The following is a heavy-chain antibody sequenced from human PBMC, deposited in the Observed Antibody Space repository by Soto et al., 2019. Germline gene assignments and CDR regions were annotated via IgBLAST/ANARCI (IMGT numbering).Heavy chain of an antibody. J-gene: IGHJ3*02. CDR2: ISSSGSTR. CDR3: AIVISM. CDR1: GFTFSSYE. D-gene: IGHD2-21*01. Sequence: PGGSLRLSCAASGFTFSSYELNWVRQAPGKGLELVSYISSSGSTRYYADSVKGRFTISRDNAKNSLYLQMNSLRAEDTAVYYCAIVISMWGQGTMDTVSS. V-gene: IGHV3-48*03.